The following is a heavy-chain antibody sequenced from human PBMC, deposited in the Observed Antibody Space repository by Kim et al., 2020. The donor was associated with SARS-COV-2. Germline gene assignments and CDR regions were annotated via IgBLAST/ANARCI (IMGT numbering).Heavy chain of an antibody. V-gene: IGHV4-39*01. CDR2: IYYSGST. CDR3: ARLRWRDYYGSGILDY. D-gene: IGHD3-10*01. Sequence: SETLSLTCTVSGGSISSSSYYWGWIRQPPGKGLEWIGSIYYSGSTYYNPSLKSRVTISVDTSKNQFSLKLSSVTAADTAVYYCARLRWRDYYGSGILDYWGQGTLVTVSS. J-gene: IGHJ4*02. CDR1: GGSISSSSYY.